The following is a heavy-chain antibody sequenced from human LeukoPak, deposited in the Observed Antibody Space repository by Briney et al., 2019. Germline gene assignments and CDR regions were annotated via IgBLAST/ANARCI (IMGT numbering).Heavy chain of an antibody. Sequence: GGSLRLSCAASGFSFSDQYMDSVRQAPGKGLEWVAVLSYGGTNKYYADSVKGRFTISRDNSKNTMFLQMNSLRAEDTAVYHCARDRSGYANDAFDFWGQGTMVTVSS. CDR1: GFSFSDQY. CDR2: LSYGGTNK. D-gene: IGHD3-3*01. CDR3: ARDRSGYANDAFDF. V-gene: IGHV3-30-3*01. J-gene: IGHJ3*01.